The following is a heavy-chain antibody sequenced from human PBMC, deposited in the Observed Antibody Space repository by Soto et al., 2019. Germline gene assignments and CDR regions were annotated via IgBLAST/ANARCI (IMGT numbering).Heavy chain of an antibody. CDR1: GGSISSYY. D-gene: IGHD3-16*01. V-gene: IGHV4-59*08. Sequence: SETLSLTCTVSGGSISSYYWSWIRQPPGKGLEWIGYIYYSGSTNYNPSLKSRVTISVDTSKNQFSLKLSSVTAADTAVYYCARQRGHGVPEPLRTFELPNYYYYMDVWGKGTTVTVSS. CDR2: IYYSGST. CDR3: ARQRGHGVPEPLRTFELPNYYYYMDV. J-gene: IGHJ6*03.